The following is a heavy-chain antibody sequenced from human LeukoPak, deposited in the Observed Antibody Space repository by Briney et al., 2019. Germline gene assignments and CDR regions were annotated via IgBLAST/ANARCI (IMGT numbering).Heavy chain of an antibody. D-gene: IGHD3-10*01. CDR3: ARDPDGSGSYWPFGNFDL. V-gene: IGHV3-23*01. CDR1: GFTFSSYA. J-gene: IGHJ2*01. CDR2: ISGSGGST. Sequence: PGGSLRLSCAASGFTFSSYAMSWVRQAPGKALEWVSPISGSGGSTDYADSVKGRFTISRDKAKNSLYLQINSLSAEDTAVYYCARDPDGSGSYWPFGNFDLWGRGTLVTVSS.